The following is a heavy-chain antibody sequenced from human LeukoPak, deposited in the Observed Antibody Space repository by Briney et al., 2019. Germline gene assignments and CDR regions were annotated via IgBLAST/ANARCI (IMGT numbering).Heavy chain of an antibody. CDR3: GKSTPSGLGVVGH. V-gene: IGHV3-23*01. CDR2: VSGNDGGT. Sequence: GGSLRLSCVASGFPFSSDAMSWVREGLGEGLEWVSGVSGNDGGTFYADSVKGRFTISRDNSKNTLYLQMNSLRAEETGIYFCGKSTPSGLGVVGHWGQGTLVTVSS. CDR1: GFPFSSDA. D-gene: IGHD5-12*01. J-gene: IGHJ4*02.